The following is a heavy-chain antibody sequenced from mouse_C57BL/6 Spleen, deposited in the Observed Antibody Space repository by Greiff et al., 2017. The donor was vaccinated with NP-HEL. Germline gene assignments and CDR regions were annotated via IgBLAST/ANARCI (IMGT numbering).Heavy chain of an antibody. CDR1: GFSLTSYG. V-gene: IGHV2-6*03. CDR3: ARYYYGSSYGAMDY. CDR2: IWSDGST. J-gene: IGHJ4*01. Sequence: VQLQASGPGLVAPSQSLSITCTVSGFSLTSYGVHWVRQPPGKGLEWLVVIWSDGSTTYNSALKSRLSISKDHSKSQVFLKMNRLQTDDTARYDCARYYYGSSYGAMDYWGQGTSVTVSS. D-gene: IGHD1-1*01.